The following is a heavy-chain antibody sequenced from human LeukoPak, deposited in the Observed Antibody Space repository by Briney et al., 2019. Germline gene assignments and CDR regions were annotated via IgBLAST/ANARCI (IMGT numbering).Heavy chain of an antibody. CDR3: ARGRHHQPLQFDY. J-gene: IGHJ4*02. CDR2: IYHSGST. V-gene: IGHV4-4*02. D-gene: IGHD2-2*01. Sequence: PSGTLSLTCAVSGDSISSSNWWSWVRQPPGKGLEWIGEIYHSGSTNYNPSLKSRVTISVDKSKNHFSLKLSSVTAADTAMYYCARGRHHQPLQFDYWGQGTLVTVSS. CDR1: GDSISSSNW.